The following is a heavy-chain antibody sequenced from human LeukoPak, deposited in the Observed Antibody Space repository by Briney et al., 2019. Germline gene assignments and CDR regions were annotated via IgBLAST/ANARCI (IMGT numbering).Heavy chain of an antibody. CDR3: ARLGSNNWFDP. CDR1: GGSISSYY. Sequence: SETLSLTCTASGGSISSYYCSWIRQPSGKGLEWIGDISYSGRTKYNPSLKSRVTVSVDTSKNQFSLKLSSVTAADTAVYYCARLGSNNWFDPWGQGTLVTVSS. V-gene: IGHV4-59*01. J-gene: IGHJ5*02. CDR2: ISYSGRT.